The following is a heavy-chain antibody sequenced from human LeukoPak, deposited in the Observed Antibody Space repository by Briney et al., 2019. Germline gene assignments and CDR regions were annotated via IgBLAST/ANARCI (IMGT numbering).Heavy chain of an antibody. D-gene: IGHD3-10*01. J-gene: IGHJ4*02. CDR3: ARIQWFRGRTFDY. CDR2: ISGSGGST. V-gene: IGHV3-23*01. CDR1: GFTFSSYA. Sequence: PGGSLRLSCAASGFTFSSYAMSWVRQAPGKGLGWVSAISGSGGSTYYADSVKGRFTISRDNSKNTLYLQMNSLRAEDTAVYYCARIQWFRGRTFDYWGQGTLVTVSS.